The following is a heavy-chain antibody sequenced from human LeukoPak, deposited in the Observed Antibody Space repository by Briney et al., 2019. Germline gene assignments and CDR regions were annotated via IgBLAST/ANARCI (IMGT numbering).Heavy chain of an antibody. V-gene: IGHV1-69*04. J-gene: IGHJ4*02. CDR1: GGTFSSYA. D-gene: IGHD4-17*01. CDR3: ARDPTQDYGDDYEECY. Sequence: ASVKVSCKASGGTFSSYAISWVRQAPGQGLEWMGRIIPILGIANYAQKFQGRVTITADKSTSTAYMELSSLRSEDTAVYYCARDPTQDYGDDYEECYWGQGTLVTASS. CDR2: IIPILGIA.